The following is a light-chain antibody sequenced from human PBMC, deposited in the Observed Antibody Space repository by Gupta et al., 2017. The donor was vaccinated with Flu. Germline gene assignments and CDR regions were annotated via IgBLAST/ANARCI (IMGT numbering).Light chain of an antibody. V-gene: IGKV1-16*02. CDR3: HQYFSAPFT. CDR2: AAS. J-gene: IGKJ3*01. CDR1: QDISNL. Sequence: DIQMTQSPSSLSASVGDRVTITCRASQDISNLLAWSQQKPGKAPKPLIYAASRLQSGVSSKFSGSGSGTAFTLIISSLQPDDVATYYCHQYFSAPFTFGPGTKVDIK.